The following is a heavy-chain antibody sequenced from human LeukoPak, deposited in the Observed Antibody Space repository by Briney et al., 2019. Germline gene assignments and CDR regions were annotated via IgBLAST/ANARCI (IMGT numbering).Heavy chain of an antibody. D-gene: IGHD3-22*01. Sequence: ASVKVSCKASGYTFTSYYMHWVRQAPGQGLEWMGIINPSGGSTSYAQKFQGRVTMTRDTSTSTAYMELSSLRSEDTAVYYCARVYYYDSSGRYYFDYWGQGTLVTVSS. V-gene: IGHV1-46*01. CDR3: ARVYYYDSSGRYYFDY. J-gene: IGHJ4*02. CDR1: GYTFTSYY. CDR2: INPSGGST.